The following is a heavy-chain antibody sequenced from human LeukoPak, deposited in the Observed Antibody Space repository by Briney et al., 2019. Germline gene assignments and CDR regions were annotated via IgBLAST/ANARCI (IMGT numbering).Heavy chain of an antibody. CDR1: GYTFTGYY. V-gene: IGHV1-2*02. CDR3: ARGTTVTTPFDY. D-gene: IGHD4-17*01. Sequence: ASVKVSCKASGYTFTGYYIHWVRQAPGQGLEWMGWISPNSGGRNYAQKFQGRVTMTRDTSVSTAHMELSNVRSDDTAVCYCARGTTVTTPFDYWGQGTLVTVSS. CDR2: ISPNSGGR. J-gene: IGHJ4*02.